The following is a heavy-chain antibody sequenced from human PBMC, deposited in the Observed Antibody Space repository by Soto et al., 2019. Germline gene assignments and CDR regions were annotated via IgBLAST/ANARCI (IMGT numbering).Heavy chain of an antibody. CDR1: GLTFTNAW. CDR2: IKSEADGGTT. V-gene: IGHV3-15*01. CDR3: STIRSGSRGDI. D-gene: IGHD6-19*01. J-gene: IGHJ3*02. Sequence: GGSLRLSCAASGLTFTNAWLNWVRQAPGKGLEWVGRIKSEADGGTTDYAAPVRGRFTISRDGAKNMLYLQMNSLRTEDTAVYYCSTIRSGSRGDIWGLRTMVTVSS.